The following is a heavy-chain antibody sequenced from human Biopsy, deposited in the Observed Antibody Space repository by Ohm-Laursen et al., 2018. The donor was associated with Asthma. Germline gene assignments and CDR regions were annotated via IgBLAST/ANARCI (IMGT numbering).Heavy chain of an antibody. J-gene: IGHJ6*02. V-gene: IGHV3-30*03. CDR2: MSFDGRQT. Sequence: SLRLSCAASGFSFNSYGMHWVRQAPGKGLEWVAVMSFDGRQTYYADSVKGRFTISRDNAKNSLYLQMTSLGPADTAMYYCVRDMGADPNQPPSPPGVYHLYGMDVWGQGTTVTVSS. CDR3: VRDMGADPNQPPSPPGVYHLYGMDV. CDR1: GFSFNSYG. D-gene: IGHD3-16*01.